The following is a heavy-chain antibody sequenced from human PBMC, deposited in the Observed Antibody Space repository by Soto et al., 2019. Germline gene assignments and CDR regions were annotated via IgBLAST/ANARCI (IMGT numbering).Heavy chain of an antibody. CDR1: GYTFTGYY. CDR3: ARDRSYDSSGYYPYCFDY. D-gene: IGHD3-22*01. J-gene: IGHJ4*02. Sequence: GASVKVSCKASGYTFTGYYMHWVRQAPGQGLEWMGWINPNSGGTNYAQKFQGRVTMTRDTSISTAYMELSRLRSDDTAVYYCARDRSYDSSGYYPYCFDYWGRGTLVTVSS. CDR2: INPNSGGT. V-gene: IGHV1-2*02.